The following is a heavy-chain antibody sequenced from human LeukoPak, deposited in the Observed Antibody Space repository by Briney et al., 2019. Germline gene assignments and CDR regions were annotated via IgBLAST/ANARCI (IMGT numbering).Heavy chain of an antibody. CDR1: GFTFSSYA. CDR2: ISGSGGST. D-gene: IGHD3-10*01. V-gene: IGHV3-23*01. J-gene: IGHJ4*02. CDR3: AKDSKSYGSSAFDY. Sequence: GGSLRLSCAASGFTFSSYAMSWVRQAPGKGLEWVSAISGSGGSTYYADSVKGRFTISRDNAKSSLYLQMNSLRAEDTASYYCAKDSKSYGSSAFDYWGQGTLVTVSS.